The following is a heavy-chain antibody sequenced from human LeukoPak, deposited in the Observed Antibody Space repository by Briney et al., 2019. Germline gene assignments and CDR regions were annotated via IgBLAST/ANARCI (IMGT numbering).Heavy chain of an antibody. V-gene: IGHV3-30*04. CDR3: ARDGGPNWNGNFYYMDA. CDR2: ISYDGGKK. CDR1: GFTFSSYA. J-gene: IGHJ6*03. D-gene: IGHD1-20*01. Sequence: GGSLRLSCAASGFTFSSYAIYWVRQAPGKGLECVTFISYDGGKKDYADSVKGRFTISRDNSKTTVYLQMNSLRVEDTAVYYCARDGGPNWNGNFYYMDAWGKGTTVTVSS.